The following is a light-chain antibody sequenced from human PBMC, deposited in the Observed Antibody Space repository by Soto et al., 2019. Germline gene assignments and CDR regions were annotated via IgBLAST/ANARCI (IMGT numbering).Light chain of an antibody. CDR2: AAS. V-gene: IGKV3D-15*01. CDR1: ESVNSN. Sequence: MSVSPAILSVTPGERGSRSCRASESVNSNLAWYQQKPGQPPRLLIYAASTRATDIPARFSGSGSGTEFTLTISSLQSEDFAVYYCQQYNFWPRTFGQGTKVDSK. CDR3: QQYNFWPRT. J-gene: IGKJ1*01.